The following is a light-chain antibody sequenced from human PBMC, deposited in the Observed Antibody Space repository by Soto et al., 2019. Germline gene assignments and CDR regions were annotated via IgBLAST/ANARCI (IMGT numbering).Light chain of an antibody. Sequence: QYALTQPASVSGSPGQSITISCTGTSSDVGGYNYVSWYQHHPGKAPELMIYGVSNRPSGVSNPFSGSKSGNTASLTISGLQAEDEADYYCSSYTGSSTLLFGGGTKLTVL. J-gene: IGLJ2*01. CDR3: SSYTGSSTLL. CDR2: GVS. CDR1: SSDVGGYNY. V-gene: IGLV2-14*03.